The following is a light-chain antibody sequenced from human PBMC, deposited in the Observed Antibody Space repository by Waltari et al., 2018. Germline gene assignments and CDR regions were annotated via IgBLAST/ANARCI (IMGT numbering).Light chain of an antibody. V-gene: IGKV1-NL1*01. CDR3: XQSYSNPPWT. CDR2: AAS. CDR1: QGISNS. Sequence: DIQMTQSPSSLSASVGDRVTITCRASQGISNSLAWYQQKPGTAPKPLLYAASRLEIGXXXXXXXSXXGTXXXLTISSLQPEDXXXXXXXQSYSNPPWTFGQGTKVEIK. J-gene: IGKJ1*01.